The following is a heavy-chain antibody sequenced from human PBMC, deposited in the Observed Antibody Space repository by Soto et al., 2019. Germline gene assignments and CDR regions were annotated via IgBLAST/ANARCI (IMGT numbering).Heavy chain of an antibody. V-gene: IGHV4-30-2*06. J-gene: IGHJ4*02. CDR3: VRGGGYDPFDY. Sequence: PSETLSLTCTVSGASISYGGFSWSWIRQSLGKGLEWIGYISHLENTYFHPSFKSRLTMSIDRSRNQFSLNLSSVTAADRAVYYCVRGGGYDPFDYWGQGVLVTVPS. CDR1: GASISYGGFS. CDR2: ISHLENT. D-gene: IGHD5-12*01.